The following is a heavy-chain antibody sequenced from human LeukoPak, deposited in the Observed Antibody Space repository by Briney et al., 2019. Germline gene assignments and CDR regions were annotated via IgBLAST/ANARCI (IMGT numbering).Heavy chain of an antibody. D-gene: IGHD6-19*01. CDR2: VNGSGDKT. CDR3: AKGKDSSGTWDYFDY. V-gene: IGHV3-23*01. J-gene: IGHJ4*02. Sequence: GGSLRLSCAASGFTFSSYGMSWVRQAPGKGREWVSGVNGSGDKTYYADSVKGRFTISRDNSKNTLYLQMNSLSAEDTAVYYCAKGKDSSGTWDYFDYWGQGTLVTVSS. CDR1: GFTFSSYG.